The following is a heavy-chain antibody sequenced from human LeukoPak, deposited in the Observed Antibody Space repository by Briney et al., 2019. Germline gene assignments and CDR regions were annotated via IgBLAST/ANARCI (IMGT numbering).Heavy chain of an antibody. CDR1: GFTFSSYW. D-gene: IGHD3-3*01. V-gene: IGHV3-7*01. Sequence: PGGSLRLSCAASGFTFSSYWMSWVRQAPGKGLEWVANIKQDGSEKYYVDSVKGRFTISRDNSENTLYLQMNSLRAEDTAVYYCARAPPWSGYYVVGEPDFDYWGQGTLVTVSS. CDR2: IKQDGSEK. J-gene: IGHJ4*02. CDR3: ARAPPWSGYYVVGEPDFDY.